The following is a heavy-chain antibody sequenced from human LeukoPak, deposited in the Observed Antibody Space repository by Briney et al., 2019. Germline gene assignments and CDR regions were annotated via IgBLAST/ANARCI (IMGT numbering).Heavy chain of an antibody. D-gene: IGHD3-3*01. CDR1: GFTFSSYS. CDR2: ISSSSSYI. Sequence: GGSLRLSCAASGFTFSSYSMNWVRQAPGKGLEWVSSISSSSSYIYYADSVKGRFTISRDNAKNSLYLQMNSLRAEDTAVYYCARDGFWSGYYNYYGMDVWGQGTTVTASS. V-gene: IGHV3-21*01. CDR3: ARDGFWSGYYNYYGMDV. J-gene: IGHJ6*02.